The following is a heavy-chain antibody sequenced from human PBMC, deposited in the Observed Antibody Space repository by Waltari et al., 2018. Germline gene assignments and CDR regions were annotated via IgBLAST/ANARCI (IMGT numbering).Heavy chain of an antibody. D-gene: IGHD6-19*01. CDR1: GGSISSGSYY. V-gene: IGHV4-61*02. CDR3: ARNLVNGSGWYYAFDI. CDR2: IYTSGST. J-gene: IGHJ3*02. Sequence: QVQLQESGPGLVKPSQTLSLTCTVSGGSISSGSYYWSWIRQPAGKGLEWIGRIYTSGSTNYNPSRKSRVTISVDTSKNQFSLKLSSVTAADTAVYYCARNLVNGSGWYYAFDIWGQGTMVTVSS.